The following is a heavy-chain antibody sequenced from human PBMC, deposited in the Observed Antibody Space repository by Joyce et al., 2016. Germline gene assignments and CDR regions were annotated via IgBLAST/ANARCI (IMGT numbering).Heavy chain of an antibody. CDR3: TTILK. CDR1: GFIFSYAW. J-gene: IGHJ4*02. Sequence: EVQLVESGGDLVKPGGFLKLSCAASGFIFSYAWMTWVRQAPGKGLEWVGHVETKSDGGTTYYATPVKGRFTISRDDSRDMVYLQMSSLKTEDTGVYYCTTILKWGQGTRVTVSS. D-gene: IGHD2-8*01. V-gene: IGHV3-15*04. CDR2: VETKSDGGTT.